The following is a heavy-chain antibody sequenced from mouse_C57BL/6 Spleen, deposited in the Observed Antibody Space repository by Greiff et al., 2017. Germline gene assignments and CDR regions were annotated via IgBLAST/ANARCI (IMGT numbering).Heavy chain of an antibody. CDR2: ISSGGSYT. CDR3: ARPSNWDVYYFDY. D-gene: IGHD4-1*02. J-gene: IGHJ2*01. Sequence: EVKVVESGGDLVKPGGSLKLSCAASGFTFSSYGMSWVRQTPDKRLGWVATISSGGSYTYYPDSVKGRFTISRDNAKNTLYLQMSSLKSEDTAMYYCARPSNWDVYYFDYWGQGTTLTVSS. CDR1: GFTFSSYG. V-gene: IGHV5-6*01.